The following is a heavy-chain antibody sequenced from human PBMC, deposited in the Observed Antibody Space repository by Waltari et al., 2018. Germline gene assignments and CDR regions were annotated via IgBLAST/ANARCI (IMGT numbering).Heavy chain of an antibody. CDR2: IHYSVST. CDR3: ARFGEVPPTYFFDY. CDR1: GESFLGCF. J-gene: IGHJ4*01. D-gene: IGHD2-21*01. V-gene: IGHV4-34*01. Sequence: QVQLHQWGAGQLKPSETLSLTCAVSGESFLGCFWSWIRQSPGKGLEWLGAIHYSVSTNYNPPLASRLSRSVDTTKKQFSLRLTSVAAADAALYFCARFGEVPPTYFFDYWGQGTLATVSS.